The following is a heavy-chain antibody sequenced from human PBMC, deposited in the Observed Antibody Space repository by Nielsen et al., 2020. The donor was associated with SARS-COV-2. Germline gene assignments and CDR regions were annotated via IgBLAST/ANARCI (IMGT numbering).Heavy chain of an antibody. Sequence: WIRQPPGKGLERVAVIWYDGSNKYYADSVKGRFTISRDNAKNSLYLQMNSLRAEDTAVYYCARPANDFWSGYYAGSYYYYGMDIWGQGTTVTVSS. CDR2: IWYDGSNK. J-gene: IGHJ6*02. V-gene: IGHV3-33*01. D-gene: IGHD3-3*01. CDR3: ARPANDFWSGYYAGSYYYYGMDI.